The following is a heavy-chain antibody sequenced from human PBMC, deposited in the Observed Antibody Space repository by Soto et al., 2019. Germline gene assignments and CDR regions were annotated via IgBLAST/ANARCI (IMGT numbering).Heavy chain of an antibody. V-gene: IGHV3-73*01. CDR2: IRSKANSYAT. J-gene: IGHJ2*01. D-gene: IGHD5-18*01. CDR1: GFTFSGSA. Sequence: GGSLRLSCAASGFTFSGSAMHWVRQASGKGLEWVGRIRSKANSYATAYAASVKGRFTISRDDSKNTAYLQMNSLKTEDTAVYYCARDPLWGTAMVLWYFDLWGRGTLVTVPQ. CDR3: ARDPLWGTAMVLWYFDL.